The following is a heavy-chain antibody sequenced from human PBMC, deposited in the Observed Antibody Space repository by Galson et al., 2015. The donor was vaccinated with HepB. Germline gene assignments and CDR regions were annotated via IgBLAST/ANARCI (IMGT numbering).Heavy chain of an antibody. Sequence: SLRLSCAASGFTFGDYAMSWFRQAPGKGLEWVGFIRSKAYGGTTEYAASVKGRFTISRDDSKSIAYLQMNSLKTEDTAVYYCTRGAYDYGDYKWYFDLWGRGTLVTVSS. J-gene: IGHJ2*01. CDR3: TRGAYDYGDYKWYFDL. CDR1: GFTFGDYA. D-gene: IGHD4-17*01. CDR2: IRSKAYGGTT. V-gene: IGHV3-49*03.